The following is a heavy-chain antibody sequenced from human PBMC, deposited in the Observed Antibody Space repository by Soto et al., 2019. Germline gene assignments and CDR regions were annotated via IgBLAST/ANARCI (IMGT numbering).Heavy chain of an antibody. CDR2: IVVGSGNT. D-gene: IGHD1-20*01. CDR3: AAGSEAYNEAGGTYRMYGMDV. CDR1: GFTFTSSA. Sequence: ASVKVSCKASGFTFTSSAVQWVRQARGQRLEWIGWIVVGSGNTNYAQKFQERVTITRDMSTSTAYMELSSLRSEDTAVYYCAAGSEAYNEAGGTYRMYGMDVWGKGTTVTVSS. J-gene: IGHJ6*04. V-gene: IGHV1-58*01.